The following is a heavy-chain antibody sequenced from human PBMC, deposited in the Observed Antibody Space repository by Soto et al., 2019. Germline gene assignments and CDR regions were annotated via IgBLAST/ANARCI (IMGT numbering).Heavy chain of an antibody. CDR2: IYPGDSDT. CDR3: ARTAAAGKYYYGMVV. CDR1: GYSFTSYW. V-gene: IGHV5-51*01. J-gene: IGHJ6*02. Sequence: PGESLKISCKGSGYSFTSYWIGWVRQMPGKGLESMGIIYPGDSDTRYSPSFQGQVTISADKSISTAYLQWSSLKASDTAMYYCARTAAAGKYYYGMVVWGQVTTVTVS. D-gene: IGHD6-13*01.